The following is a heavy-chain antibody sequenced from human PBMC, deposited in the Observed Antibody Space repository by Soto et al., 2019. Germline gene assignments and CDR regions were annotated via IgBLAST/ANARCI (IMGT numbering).Heavy chain of an antibody. CDR3: ASQMQGESDY. D-gene: IGHD2-21*01. CDR2: IYYSGST. V-gene: IGHV4-39*01. J-gene: IGHJ4*02. Sequence: SETLSLTCTVSGGSISSSSYYWGWIRQPPGKGLEWIGSIYYSGSTYYNPSLKSRVTISVDTSKNQFSLKLSSVTAADTAVYYCASQMQGESDYWGQGTLVPVSS. CDR1: GGSISSSSYY.